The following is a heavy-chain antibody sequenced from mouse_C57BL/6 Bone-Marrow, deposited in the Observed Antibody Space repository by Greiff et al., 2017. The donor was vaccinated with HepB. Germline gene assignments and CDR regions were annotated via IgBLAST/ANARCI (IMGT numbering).Heavy chain of an antibody. Sequence: EVKVVESGEGLVKPGGSLKLSCAASGFTFSSYAMSWVRQTPEKRLEWVAYISSGGDYIYYADTVKGRFTISRDNARNTLYLQMSSLKSEDTAMYYSTRDHYYGSSHFDYWGQGTTLTVSS. D-gene: IGHD1-1*01. J-gene: IGHJ2*01. CDR1: GFTFSSYA. V-gene: IGHV5-9-1*02. CDR2: ISSGGDYI. CDR3: TRDHYYGSSHFDY.